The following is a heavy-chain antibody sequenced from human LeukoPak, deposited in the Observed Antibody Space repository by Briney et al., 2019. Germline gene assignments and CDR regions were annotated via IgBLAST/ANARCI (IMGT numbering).Heavy chain of an antibody. CDR3: ARYQEEDGYNAKTIDY. Sequence: SETLSLTCSVSGASISSNHYWGWIRPPPRMGLEWIGTIHYRINTYYNPSLKSRLTISIDTSKNQFSLRLSSVTAADTAVYYCARYQEEDGYNAKTIDYWGQGTLVTVSS. D-gene: IGHD5-24*01. CDR2: IHYRINT. V-gene: IGHV4-39*01. J-gene: IGHJ4*02. CDR1: GASISSNHY.